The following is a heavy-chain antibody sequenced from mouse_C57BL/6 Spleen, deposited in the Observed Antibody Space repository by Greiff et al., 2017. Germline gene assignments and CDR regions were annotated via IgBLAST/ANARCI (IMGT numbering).Heavy chain of an antibody. D-gene: IGHD2-4*01. Sequence: QVQLQQPGAELVRPGSSVKLSCKASGYTFTSYWMHWVKQRPIQGLEWIGNIDPSDSETHYNQKFKDKATLTVDKSSSTAYMQLSSLTSEDSAVYYCARSDDYGGDWDFDVCGTGTTGTVSS. CDR1: GYTFTSYW. CDR3: ARSDDYGGDWDFDV. CDR2: IDPSDSET. V-gene: IGHV1-52*01. J-gene: IGHJ1*03.